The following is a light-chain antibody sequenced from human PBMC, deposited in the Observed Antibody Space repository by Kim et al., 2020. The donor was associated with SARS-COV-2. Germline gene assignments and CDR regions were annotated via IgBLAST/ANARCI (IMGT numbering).Light chain of an antibody. CDR2: DVS. CDR3: CSYASSYTLV. CDR1: SSDVGGYNY. V-gene: IGLV2-11*01. J-gene: IGLJ2*01. Sequence: GQSVTISCTGTSSDVGGYNYVSWYQQHPGKAPKLMIYDVSKRPSGVPDRFSGSKSGNTASLTISGLQAEDEADYYCCSYASSYTLVFGGGTKLTVL.